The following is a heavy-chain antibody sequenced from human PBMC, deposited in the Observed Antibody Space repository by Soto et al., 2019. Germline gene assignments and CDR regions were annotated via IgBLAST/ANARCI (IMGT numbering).Heavy chain of an antibody. CDR1: GYTFTHYY. D-gene: IGHD3-22*01. J-gene: IGHJ5*02. Sequence: ASVKVSCKXSGYTFTHYYIHWVRQAPGQGLEWMGIINPNGGITTYAQKFQGRVTITRDTSASTAYMELSSLRSEDTAVYYCARVGYYDSSGYYLKPDNWFDPWGQGTLVTVSS. V-gene: IGHV1-46*01. CDR2: INPNGGIT. CDR3: ARVGYYDSSGYYLKPDNWFDP.